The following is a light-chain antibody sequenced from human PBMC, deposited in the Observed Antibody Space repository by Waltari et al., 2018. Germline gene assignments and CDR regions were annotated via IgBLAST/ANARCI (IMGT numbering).Light chain of an antibody. Sequence: QSALTQPASVSGSPGQSITISCTGTSSDVGSYNLVSWYQQHPGKAPKLMIYEGSKRPSGFSNRFSGSKSGNTASLTISGLQAEDEADYYCCSYAGSSIFYVFGTGTKVTVL. V-gene: IGLV2-23*01. CDR1: SSDVGSYNL. J-gene: IGLJ1*01. CDR3: CSYAGSSIFYV. CDR2: EGS.